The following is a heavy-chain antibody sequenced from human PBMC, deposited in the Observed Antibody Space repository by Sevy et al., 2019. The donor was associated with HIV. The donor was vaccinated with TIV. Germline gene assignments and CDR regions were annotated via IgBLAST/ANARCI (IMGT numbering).Heavy chain of an antibody. CDR2: IKQDGSEK. V-gene: IGHV3-7*01. CDR3: ARDAVWWLRDYFDF. J-gene: IGHJ4*02. CDR1: GFTFSSYW. D-gene: IGHD5-12*01. Sequence: GGSLRLSCAASGFTFSSYWMSWVRQAPGKGLEWVANIKQDGSEKYYVDSVKGRFTISRDNAKNSLCLQMISMRAEDTSVYNCARDAVWWLRDYFDFWGQGTLVTVSS.